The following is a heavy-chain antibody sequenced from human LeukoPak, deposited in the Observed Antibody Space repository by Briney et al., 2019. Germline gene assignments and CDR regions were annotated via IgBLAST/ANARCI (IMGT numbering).Heavy chain of an antibody. CDR3: GRDKSYGDSTDY. Sequence: GGSLRLSCAASGFTFSSYWMNWVRQAPGKGLVWVSRIASDGSSTTYADSVKGRFSISRDNAKKSLYLQMNSLRAEDTAVYYCGRDKSYGDSTDYWGQGTLVTVSS. V-gene: IGHV3-74*01. D-gene: IGHD4-17*01. J-gene: IGHJ4*02. CDR1: GFTFSSYW. CDR2: IASDGSST.